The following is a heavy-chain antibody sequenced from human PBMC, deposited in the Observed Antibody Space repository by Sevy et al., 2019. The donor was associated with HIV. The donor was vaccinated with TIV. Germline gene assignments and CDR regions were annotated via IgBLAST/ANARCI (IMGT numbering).Heavy chain of an antibody. D-gene: IGHD6-13*01. V-gene: IGHV3-49*04. CDR2: LKSDVYGGTV. Sequence: GGSLRLSCTASGFTFGDYCMSWVRQAPGKGLEWVAFLKSDVYGGTVDHAASVRGRFVISRDDSKTIAYLQTNDMKTGDTGVYYCTRWKAAQSIFDYWGQGALVTVSS. CDR1: GFTFGDYC. CDR3: TRWKAAQSIFDY. J-gene: IGHJ4*02.